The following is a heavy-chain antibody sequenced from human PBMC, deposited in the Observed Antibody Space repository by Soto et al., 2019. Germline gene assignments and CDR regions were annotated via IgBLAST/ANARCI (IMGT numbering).Heavy chain of an antibody. Sequence: GGSLRLSCAASGFTFSSYSMNWVRQAPGKGLEWVSYISSSSSTIYYADSVKGRFTISRDNAKNSLYLQMNSLRAEDTAVYYCARGRQWLACWGQGTLVTVSS. CDR2: ISSSSSTI. V-gene: IGHV3-48*01. CDR1: GFTFSSYS. J-gene: IGHJ4*02. D-gene: IGHD6-19*01. CDR3: ARGRQWLAC.